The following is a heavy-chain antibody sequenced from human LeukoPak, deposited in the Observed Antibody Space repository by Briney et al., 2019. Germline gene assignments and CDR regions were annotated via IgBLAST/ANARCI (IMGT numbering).Heavy chain of an antibody. V-gene: IGHV4-34*01. CDR2: INHSGGA. CDR3: ARGFSSSWYRYFDY. J-gene: IGHJ4*02. CDR1: AGSLSGYY. Sequence: PSETLSPTCAVYAGSLSGYYWSWIRQPPGNWLEWIGEINHSGGANCNPSLKRRVTISVDTSKNQYSLKLSSVTAADTAVYYCARGFSSSWYRYFDYWGQGTPVTVSS. D-gene: IGHD6-13*01.